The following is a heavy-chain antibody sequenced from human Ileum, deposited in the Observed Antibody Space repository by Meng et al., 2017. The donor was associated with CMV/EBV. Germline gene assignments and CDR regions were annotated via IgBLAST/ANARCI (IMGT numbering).Heavy chain of an antibody. J-gene: IGHJ4*02. D-gene: IGHD3-3*02. CDR2: INLNSGGT. CDR1: GYTFSDYY. Sequence: SCKASGYTFSDYYMHWVRQAPGQGLEWMGRINLNSGGTNYAQKFQGRVTMTRDTSISTAYMGLSSLTSDDTTVYYCARSTGLAVDSWGQGTLVTVSS. CDR3: ARSTGLAVDS. V-gene: IGHV1-2*06.